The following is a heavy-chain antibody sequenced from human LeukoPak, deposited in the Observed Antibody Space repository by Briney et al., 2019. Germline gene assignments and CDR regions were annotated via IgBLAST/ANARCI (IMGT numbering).Heavy chain of an antibody. CDR3: ARPKYYDFWSGYSKYYFDY. CDR2: IKQDGSEK. J-gene: IGHJ4*02. CDR1: GFTFSSYW. D-gene: IGHD3-3*01. V-gene: IGHV3-7*05. Sequence: GGSLRLSCAASGFTFSSYWMSWVRQAPGKGLEWVANIKQDGSEKYYVDSVKGRFTISRDNAKSSLYLQMNSLRAEDTAVYYCARPKYYDFWSGYSKYYFDYWGQGTLVTVSS.